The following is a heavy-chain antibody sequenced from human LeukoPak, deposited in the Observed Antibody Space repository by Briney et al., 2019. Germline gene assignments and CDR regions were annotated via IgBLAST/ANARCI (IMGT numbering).Heavy chain of an antibody. CDR2: ISGSGGST. D-gene: IGHD4-11*01. CDR3: AKGYSNYIREYYFDY. J-gene: IGHJ4*02. Sequence: GGSLRLSCAASGFTFSSYAMSWVRQAPGKGLEWVSAISGSGGSTYYADSVKGRFTIPRDNSKNTLYLQMNSLRAEDTAVYYCAKGYSNYIREYYFDYWGQGTLVTVSS. CDR1: GFTFSSYA. V-gene: IGHV3-23*01.